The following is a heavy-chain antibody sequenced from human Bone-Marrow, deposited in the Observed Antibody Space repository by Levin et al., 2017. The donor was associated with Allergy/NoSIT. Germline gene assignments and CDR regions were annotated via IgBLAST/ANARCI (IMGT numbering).Heavy chain of an antibody. Sequence: SCAASGFTFDDYAMHWVRQAPGKGLEWVSGISWNSGSIGYADSVKGRFTISRDNAKNSLYLQMNSLRAEDTALYYCAKDMYSSSSSAEPDAFDIWGQGTMVTVSS. CDR2: ISWNSGSI. CDR1: GFTFDDYA. D-gene: IGHD6-6*01. J-gene: IGHJ3*02. CDR3: AKDMYSSSSSAEPDAFDI. V-gene: IGHV3-9*01.